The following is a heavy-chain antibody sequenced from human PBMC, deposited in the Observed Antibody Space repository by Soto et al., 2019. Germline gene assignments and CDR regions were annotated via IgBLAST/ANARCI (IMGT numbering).Heavy chain of an antibody. CDR1: GFTFSSYS. D-gene: IGHD6-19*01. CDR2: ISSSSSYI. J-gene: IGHJ6*02. V-gene: IGHV3-21*01. CDR3: AGQNSSGWSLVAYYYGMDV. Sequence: PGGSLRLSCAASGFTFSSYSMNWVRQAPGKGLEWVSSISSSSSYIYYADSVKGRFTISRDNAKNSLYLQMNSLRAEDTAVYYCAGQNSSGWSLVAYYYGMDVWGQGTPVTVSS.